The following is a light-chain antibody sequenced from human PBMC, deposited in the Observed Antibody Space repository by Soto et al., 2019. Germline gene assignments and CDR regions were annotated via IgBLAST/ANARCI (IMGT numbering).Light chain of an antibody. CDR2: GAS. CDR3: RQYGRSLGFA. V-gene: IGKV3-20*01. J-gene: IGKJ4*01. CDR1: QTVTSNF. Sequence: VLTQSPGTLFLSPDAIATLSCRAIQTVTSNFLAWYQEKPGQAPRLLIYGASSRATGIPDRFSGSGSGTDFTLTISRLEPEDFAVYYCRQYGRSLGFAFGGGTKVDIK.